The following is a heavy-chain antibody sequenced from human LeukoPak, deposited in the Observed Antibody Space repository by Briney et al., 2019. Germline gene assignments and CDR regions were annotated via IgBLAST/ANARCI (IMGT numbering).Heavy chain of an antibody. V-gene: IGHV3-23*01. CDR1: GFTFSSYA. CDR2: ISGSGGST. CDR3: AKGPAVYGDYDWFDP. D-gene: IGHD4-17*01. Sequence: GGSLRLSCAASGFTFSSYAMSWVRQAPGKGLEWVSAISGSGGSTYNADSVKGRFTISRDNSKNTLYLQMNSLRAEDTAVYYCAKGPAVYGDYDWFDPWGQGTLVTVSS. J-gene: IGHJ5*02.